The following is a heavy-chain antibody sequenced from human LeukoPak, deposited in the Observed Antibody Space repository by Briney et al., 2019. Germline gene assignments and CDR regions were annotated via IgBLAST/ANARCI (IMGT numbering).Heavy chain of an antibody. CDR1: GLTFSSYS. Sequence: GGSLRLSCAASGLTFSSYSMNWVRQAPGKGLEWVSSISSSSSYIYYADSVKGRFTISRDNAKNSLYLQMNSLRAEDTAVYYCARGDSSGWYFFDYWGQGTLVTVSS. J-gene: IGHJ4*02. CDR3: ARGDSSGWYFFDY. CDR2: ISSSSSYI. D-gene: IGHD6-19*01. V-gene: IGHV3-21*01.